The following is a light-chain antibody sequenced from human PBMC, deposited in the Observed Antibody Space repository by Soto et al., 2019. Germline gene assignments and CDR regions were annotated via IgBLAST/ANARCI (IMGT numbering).Light chain of an antibody. J-gene: IGKJ5*01. CDR2: DAS. CDR3: QQRSNWPLT. V-gene: IGKV3-11*01. Sequence: EIVLTQSPATLSLSPGGRASLSCRDSQSVSSYLAWYQQKPGQAPRLLIYDASNRATGIPARFSGSGSGTDFTLTISSLEPEDFAVYYCQQRSNWPLTFGQGTRLEIK. CDR1: QSVSSY.